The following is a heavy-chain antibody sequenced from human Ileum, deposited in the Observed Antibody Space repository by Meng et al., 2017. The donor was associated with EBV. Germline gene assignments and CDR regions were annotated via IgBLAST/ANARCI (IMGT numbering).Heavy chain of an antibody. CDR2: LYHSGST. D-gene: IGHD4-17*01. CDR3: ASGRDYAWHS. V-gene: IGHV4-4*02. Sequence: HVQLTESGPGLVKASGTLSPTCGVSGDSISSNNWWSWVRQPPGKGLEWIGELYHSGSTNYNPSFKSRVTMSVDKSKNQISLNLSSVTAADTAVYYCASGRDYAWHSWGRGTLVTVSS. CDR1: GDSISSNNW. J-gene: IGHJ4*02.